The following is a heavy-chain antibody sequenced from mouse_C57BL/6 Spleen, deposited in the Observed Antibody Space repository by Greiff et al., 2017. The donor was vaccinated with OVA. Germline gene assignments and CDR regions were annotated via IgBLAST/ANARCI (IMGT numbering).Heavy chain of an antibody. CDR2: IHPNSGST. CDR1: GYTFTSYW. V-gene: IGHV1-64*01. D-gene: IGHD1-1*01. CDR3: AREGDYYGSTDY. Sequence: VQLQQPGAELVKPGASVKLSCKASGYTFTSYWMHWVKQRPGQGLEWIGMIHPNSGSTNYNEKFKSKATLTVDKSSSTAYMQLSSLTSEDSAVYYCAREGDYYGSTDYWGQGTTLTVSS. J-gene: IGHJ2*01.